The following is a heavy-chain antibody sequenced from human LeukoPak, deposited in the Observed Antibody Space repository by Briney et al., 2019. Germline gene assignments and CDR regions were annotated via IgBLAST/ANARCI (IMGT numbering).Heavy chain of an antibody. J-gene: IGHJ4*02. CDR1: GYTFTSYG. Sequence: ASVKVSCKASGYTFTSYGISWVRQAPGQGLEWMGWISAYNGNTNYAQKLQGRVTMTTGTSTSTAYMELRSLRSDDTAVYYCARDRLYAAAARFDYWGQGTLVTVSS. CDR3: ARDRLYAAAARFDY. V-gene: IGHV1-18*04. CDR2: ISAYNGNT. D-gene: IGHD6-13*01.